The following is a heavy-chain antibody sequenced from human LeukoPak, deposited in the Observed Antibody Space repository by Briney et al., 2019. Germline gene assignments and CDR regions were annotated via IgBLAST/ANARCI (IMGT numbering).Heavy chain of an antibody. CDR3: ARQTGSGLFILP. V-gene: IGHV4-4*02. CDR1: GGSISSSNW. J-gene: IGHJ4*02. Sequence: SGTLSLTCAVSGGSISSSNWWSWVRQPPGKGLEWIGEIYHSGSTNYNPSLKSQVSISIDASKNQFSPRLTSVTAADTAVYYCARQTGSGLFILPGGQGTLVTVSS. CDR2: IYHSGST. D-gene: IGHD3/OR15-3a*01.